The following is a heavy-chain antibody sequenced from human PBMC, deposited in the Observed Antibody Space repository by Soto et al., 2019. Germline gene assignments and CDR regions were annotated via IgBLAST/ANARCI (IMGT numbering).Heavy chain of an antibody. D-gene: IGHD1-26*01. CDR1: GGSISSYY. Sequence: SETLSLTCTVSGGSISSYYWSWIRQPPGKGLEWIGYIYYSGSTNYNPSLKGRVTISVDTSKNQFSLKLSSVTAADMAVYYCARRYGGNLDYWGQGTLVTVS. CDR3: ARRYGGNLDY. V-gene: IGHV4-59*01. CDR2: IYYSGST. J-gene: IGHJ4*02.